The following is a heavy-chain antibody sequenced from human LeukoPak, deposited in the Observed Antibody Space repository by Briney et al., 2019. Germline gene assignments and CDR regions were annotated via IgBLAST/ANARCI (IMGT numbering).Heavy chain of an antibody. V-gene: IGHV4-59*01. CDR2: IYYSGST. J-gene: IGHJ3*02. CDR3: ARVSCGGDCYSGAFDI. CDR1: GGSISSYC. Sequence: SETLSLTCTVSGGSISSYCWSWIRQPPGKGLEWIGYIYYSGSTNYNPSLKSRVTISVDTSKNQFSLKLSSVTAADTAVYYCARVSCGGDCYSGAFDIWGQGTMVTVSS. D-gene: IGHD2-21*01.